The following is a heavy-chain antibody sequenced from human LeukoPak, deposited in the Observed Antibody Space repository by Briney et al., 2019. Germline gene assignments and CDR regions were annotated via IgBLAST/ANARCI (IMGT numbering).Heavy chain of an antibody. CDR2: IYYTGST. CDR1: GDSITNFY. D-gene: IGHD1-1*01. CDR3: ARWMGTWNAFDI. V-gene: IGHV4-59*01. Sequence: PSETLSLTCTVSGDSITNFYWNWTRQPPGKGLEWIGYIYYTGSTTFNPSLKSRVTMSVDTSKNQFSLKLSSVTAADTAVYFCARWMGTWNAFDIWGQGTVVTVSS. J-gene: IGHJ3*02.